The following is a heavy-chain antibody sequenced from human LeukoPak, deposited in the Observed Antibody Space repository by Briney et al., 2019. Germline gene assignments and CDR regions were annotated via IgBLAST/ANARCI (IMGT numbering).Heavy chain of an antibody. D-gene: IGHD5-24*01. V-gene: IGHV3-64*01. CDR3: ARSAKEMAHDQGYFDY. CDR1: GFTFSSYA. CDR2: ISSNGGST. J-gene: IGHJ4*02. Sequence: PGGSLRLACAASGFTFSSYAMHWVRQAPGKGLEYVSAISSNGGSTYYANSVKGRFTISRDNSKNTLYLQMGSLRAEDMAVYYCARSAKEMAHDQGYFDYWGQGTLVTVSS.